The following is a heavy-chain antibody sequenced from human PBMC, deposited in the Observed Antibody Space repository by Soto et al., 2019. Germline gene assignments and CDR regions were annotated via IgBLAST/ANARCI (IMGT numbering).Heavy chain of an antibody. J-gene: IGHJ4*02. CDR1: GFTFSDYY. D-gene: IGHD2-2*01. Sequence: ESGGGLVQPGGSLRLSCAASGFTFSDYYIDWVRQAPGKGLEWVGRSRNKASSYTTEYAASVKGRFTLSRDASKNSLYLQMNSLKTDDTAVYYCARCSSATCFDYWGQGTLVTVSS. CDR2: SRNKASSYTT. CDR3: ARCSSATCFDY. V-gene: IGHV3-72*01.